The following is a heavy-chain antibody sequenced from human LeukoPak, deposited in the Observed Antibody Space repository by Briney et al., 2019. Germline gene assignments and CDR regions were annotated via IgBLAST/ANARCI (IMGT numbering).Heavy chain of an antibody. V-gene: IGHV3-7*04. CDR1: GNTFSRYW. CDR3: TRNQD. Sequence: GGSLRLSCAASGNTFSRYWMSWVRQAPGKGLEWVANINEDGSEKYYVDSVKGRFTISRDNAKNSLYLQMNSLRAEDTAVYYCTRNQDWGQGTLATVSS. J-gene: IGHJ4*02. CDR2: INEDGSEK.